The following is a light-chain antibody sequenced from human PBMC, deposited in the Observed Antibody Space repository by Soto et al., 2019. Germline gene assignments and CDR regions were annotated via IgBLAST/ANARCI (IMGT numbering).Light chain of an antibody. CDR1: QSVSNNY. Sequence: EIVLTPSPGTLSLSPVERATLSCRASQSVSNNYLAWYQQKPGQAPRLLIYGASNRATGIPDRFSGSGSGTDFTLTISRLEPEDFAVYYCQQYGSSPRTFGQGTKVDIK. CDR3: QQYGSSPRT. CDR2: GAS. V-gene: IGKV3-20*01. J-gene: IGKJ1*01.